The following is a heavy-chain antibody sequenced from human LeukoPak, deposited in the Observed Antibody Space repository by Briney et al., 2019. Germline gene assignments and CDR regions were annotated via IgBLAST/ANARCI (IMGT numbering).Heavy chain of an antibody. CDR1: GGSISSYY. Sequence: IPSETLSLTCTVSGGSISSYYWSWIRQPPGKGLEWIGYIYYSGSTNYNPSLKSRVTISVDTSKNQFSLKLSSVTAADTAVYYCARSAVVPAAPFDYWGQGTLVTVSS. V-gene: IGHV4-59*08. CDR2: IYYSGST. D-gene: IGHD2-2*01. CDR3: ARSAVVPAAPFDY. J-gene: IGHJ4*02.